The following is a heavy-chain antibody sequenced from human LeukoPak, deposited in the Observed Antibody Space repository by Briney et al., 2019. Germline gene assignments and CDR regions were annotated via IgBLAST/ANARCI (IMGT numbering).Heavy chain of an antibody. J-gene: IGHJ4*02. CDR3: ARASGPFDY. V-gene: IGHV3-33*01. CDR1: GFTFSIYG. Sequence: PGRSLRLSCAASGFTFSIYGMHWVRQAPGKGLEWVAVIWNDGSNKYYADSVKGRFTISRDNSKNTLYLQMNSLRAEDTAVYSCARASGPFDYWGQGTLVTVSP. CDR2: IWNDGSNK. D-gene: IGHD3-10*01.